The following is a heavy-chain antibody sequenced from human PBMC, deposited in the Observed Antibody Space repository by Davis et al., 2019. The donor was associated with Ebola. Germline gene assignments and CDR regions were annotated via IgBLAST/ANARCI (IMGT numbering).Heavy chain of an antibody. V-gene: IGHV3-20*04. CDR1: GFTFDDYG. D-gene: IGHD1-26*01. CDR3: ARDGSGSTSGY. J-gene: IGHJ4*02. CDR2: INWNGGST. Sequence: GESLKISCAASGFTFDDYGMSWVRQAPGKGLEWVSGINWNGGSTGYADSVKGRFTISRDNSKNTLYLQMNSLRAEDTAVYYCARDGSGSTSGYWGQGTLVTVSS.